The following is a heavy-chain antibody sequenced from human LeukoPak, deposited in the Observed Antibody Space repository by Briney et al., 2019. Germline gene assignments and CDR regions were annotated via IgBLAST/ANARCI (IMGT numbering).Heavy chain of an antibody. CDR2: IYRDGST. Sequence: PSETLSLTCSVSGYSIISGYHWAWIRQPPEKGLECFGSIYRDGSTYYNPSLKSRITVSVDTSKNQFSLEMNSVTAADTAVYYCATDEGWPTEYFQHWGQGTLVTVSS. CDR3: ATDEGWPTEYFQH. D-gene: IGHD6-19*01. CDR1: GYSIISGYH. V-gene: IGHV4-38-2*02. J-gene: IGHJ1*01.